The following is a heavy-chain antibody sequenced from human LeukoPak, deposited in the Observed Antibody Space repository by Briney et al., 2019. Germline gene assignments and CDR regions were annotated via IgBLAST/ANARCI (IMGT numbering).Heavy chain of an antibody. D-gene: IGHD3-9*01. CDR2: ISSSTI. CDR1: GFTFSSYS. Sequence: PGGSLRLSCAASGFTFSSYSMNWVRQAPGKGLEWVSYISSSTIYYADSVKGRFTISRDNAKNSLYLQMNSLRAEDTAVYYCARDRYFGWLEAFDIWGQGTMVTVSS. CDR3: ARDRYFGWLEAFDI. J-gene: IGHJ3*02. V-gene: IGHV3-48*04.